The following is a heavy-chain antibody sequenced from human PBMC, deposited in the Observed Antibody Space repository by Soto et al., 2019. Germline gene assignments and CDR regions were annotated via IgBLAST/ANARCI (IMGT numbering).Heavy chain of an antibody. D-gene: IGHD1-1*01. J-gene: IGHJ5*02. CDR1: GGSISSGGYY. V-gene: IGHV4-31*03. CDR2: IYYSGST. CDR3: ARERLDNWKYGWFDP. Sequence: PSETLSLTCTVSGGSISSGGYYWSWIRQHPGKGLEWIGYIYYSGSTYYNPSLKSRVTISVDKSKNQFSLKLSSVTAADTAVYYCARERLDNWKYGWFDPWGQGTLVTAPQ.